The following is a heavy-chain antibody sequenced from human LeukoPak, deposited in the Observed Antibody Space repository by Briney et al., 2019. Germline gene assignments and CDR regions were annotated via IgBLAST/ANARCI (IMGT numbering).Heavy chain of an antibody. Sequence: SETLSLTCTVSGGSISSGYWMWLRQPAGKGLEWIGRIYTSGGTRYNPSLRGRVTMSAVTSKNQFYLKLSSVTAADTAVYYCARGIRVTASLLSVGFYFDDWGQGTLVTVSS. V-gene: IGHV4-4*07. CDR2: IYTSGGT. CDR1: GGSISSGY. D-gene: IGHD2-21*02. J-gene: IGHJ4*02. CDR3: ARGIRVTASLLSVGFYFDD.